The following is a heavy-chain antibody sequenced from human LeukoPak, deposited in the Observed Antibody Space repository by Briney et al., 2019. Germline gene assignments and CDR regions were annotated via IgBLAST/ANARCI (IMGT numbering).Heavy chain of an antibody. Sequence: GASVKVSCKASGYTFTGYYMHWVRQAPGQGLEWMGRISPNSGGTNYAQKFQGRVTMTRDTSISTAYMELSRLRSDDTAVYYCARAKPLGAVAGFDYWGQGTLVTVSS. CDR1: GYTFTGYY. V-gene: IGHV1-2*06. J-gene: IGHJ4*02. CDR2: ISPNSGGT. CDR3: ARAKPLGAVAGFDY. D-gene: IGHD6-19*01.